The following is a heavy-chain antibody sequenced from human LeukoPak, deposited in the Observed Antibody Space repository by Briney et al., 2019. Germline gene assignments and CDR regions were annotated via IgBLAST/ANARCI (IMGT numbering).Heavy chain of an antibody. CDR3: ASNRRWYYGMDV. Sequence: GGSRSLSWAASGFTFSSYSMSWVRQAQGKGLGWVSAISGSGGSTYYADSVKGRFTISRDNSKNTLYLQMNSLRAEDTAVYSCASNRRWYYGMDVWGQGTTVTVSS. J-gene: IGHJ6*02. V-gene: IGHV3-23*01. CDR1: GFTFSSYS. D-gene: IGHD2/OR15-2a*01. CDR2: ISGSGGST.